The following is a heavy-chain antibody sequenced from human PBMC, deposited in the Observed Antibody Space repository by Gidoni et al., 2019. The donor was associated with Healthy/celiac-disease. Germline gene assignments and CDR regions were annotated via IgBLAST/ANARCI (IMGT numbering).Heavy chain of an antibody. Sequence: QVTLKESGPVLVTLTATLTLTCNGSGFSLSNARMGVSWNRQPPGNALEWLAHSFSNDEKSYSTSMKSRLTISKDTSKSQVVLTMTNMDPVDTATYYCARANSGYSYGPNWFDPWGQGTLVTVSS. V-gene: IGHV2-26*01. J-gene: IGHJ5*02. CDR1: GFSLSNARMG. CDR3: ARANSGYSYGPNWFDP. CDR2: SFSNDEK. D-gene: IGHD5-18*01.